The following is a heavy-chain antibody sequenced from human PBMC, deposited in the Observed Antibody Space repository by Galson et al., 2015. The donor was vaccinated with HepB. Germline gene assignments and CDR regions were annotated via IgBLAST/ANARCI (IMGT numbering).Heavy chain of an antibody. CDR1: GGSISSYY. V-gene: IGHV4-59*01. CDR3: ARTDYYDSSGYFDY. J-gene: IGHJ4*02. Sequence: LSLTCTVSGGSISSYYWSWIRQPPGKGLEWIGYIYYSGSTNYNPSLKSRVTISVDTSKNQFSLKLSSVTAADTAVYYCARTDYYDSSGYFDYWGQGTLVTVSS. D-gene: IGHD3-22*01. CDR2: IYYSGST.